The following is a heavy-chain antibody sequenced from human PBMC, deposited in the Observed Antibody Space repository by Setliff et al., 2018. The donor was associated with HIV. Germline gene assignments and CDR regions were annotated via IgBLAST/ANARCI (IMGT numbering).Heavy chain of an antibody. J-gene: IGHJ4*02. CDR1: GGSISSNW. V-gene: IGHV4-4*02. CDR2: IYHSGST. Sequence: SETLSLTCAVSGGSISSNWWSWVRQSPGKGLEWIGEIYHSGSTHYNPSLQSRVTISVEKSKSQFSLKLNSVTAADTAVYYCGGNGYYSIDYWGQGTLVTVSS. D-gene: IGHD3-22*01. CDR3: GGNGYYSIDY.